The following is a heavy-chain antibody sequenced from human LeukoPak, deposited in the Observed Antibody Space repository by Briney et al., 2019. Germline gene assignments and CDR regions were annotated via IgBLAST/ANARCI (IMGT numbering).Heavy chain of an antibody. CDR1: GGTFSSYA. CDR2: IIPILGIA. V-gene: IGHV1-69*04. CDR3: ARRVGATTAADY. J-gene: IGHJ4*02. D-gene: IGHD1-26*01. Sequence: SVKVSCKASGGTFSSYAISWVRQAPGQGLEWMGRIIPILGIANYAQKFQGRVTITADKSTSTAYMELSSLRSEDTAVYYCARRVGATTAADYWGQGTLVTVSS.